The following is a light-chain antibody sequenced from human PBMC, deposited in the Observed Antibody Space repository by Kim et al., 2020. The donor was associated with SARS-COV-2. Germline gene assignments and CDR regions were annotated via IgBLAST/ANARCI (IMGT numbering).Light chain of an antibody. CDR2: RAS. CDR3: QQYGNSPRT. CDR1: QHINSNK. Sequence: SPGERANLSCRASQHINSNKLAWYQQLSGQPPKLVIYRASLRPTGIPDRFSGSGYGTEFALTISRLEPEDFAVYCCQQYGNSPRTFGQGTKVDIK. V-gene: IGKV3-20*01. J-gene: IGKJ1*01.